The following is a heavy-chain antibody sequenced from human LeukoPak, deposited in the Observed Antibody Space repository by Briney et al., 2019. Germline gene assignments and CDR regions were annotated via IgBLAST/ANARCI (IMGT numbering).Heavy chain of an antibody. V-gene: IGHV3-23*01. CDR1: GFTFSTSS. J-gene: IGHJ4*02. D-gene: IGHD2-15*01. CDR2: ISGSGGST. Sequence: PGGSLRLSCAASGFTFSTSSMSWVRQAPGKGLAWVSSISGSGGSTYYADSVKGRFTISRDNSRNTLFLQMNSLKADDTAVYYCAKGRLVVTATDYWGQGTLVTVSS. CDR3: AKGRLVVTATDY.